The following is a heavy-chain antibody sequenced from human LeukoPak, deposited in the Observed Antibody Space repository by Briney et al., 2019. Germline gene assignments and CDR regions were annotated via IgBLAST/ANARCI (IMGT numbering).Heavy chain of an antibody. CDR1: DGSISSYY. J-gene: IGHJ6*02. CDR3: ARTNGDYGDYYYYGMDV. CDR2: IYYSGST. D-gene: IGHD4-17*01. V-gene: IGHV4-59*01. Sequence: SETLSLTCTVSDGSISSYYWSWIRQPPGKGLEWIGYIYYSGSTNYNPSLKSRVTISVDTSKNQFSLKLSSVTAADTAVYYCARTNGDYGDYYYYGMDVWGQGTTVTVSS.